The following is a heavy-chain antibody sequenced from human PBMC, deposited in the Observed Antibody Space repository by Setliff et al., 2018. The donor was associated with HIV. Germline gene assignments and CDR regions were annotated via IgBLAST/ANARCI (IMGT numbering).Heavy chain of an antibody. CDR3: ARGFFSGTYHYFDF. CDR1: GYNFKEHY. J-gene: IGHJ4*01. Sequence: ASVKVSCKPSGYNFKEHYIHWVRQAPGQGLEWMGQINPNTGKTKFTQKFQDRVTVTRDTSINTVYMDLVRLRYDDTAIYYCARGFFSGTYHYFDFWGQGSLVTVSS. CDR2: INPNTGKT. V-gene: IGHV1-2*06. D-gene: IGHD1-26*01.